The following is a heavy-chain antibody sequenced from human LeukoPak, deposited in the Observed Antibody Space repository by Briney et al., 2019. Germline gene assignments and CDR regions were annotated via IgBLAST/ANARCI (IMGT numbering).Heavy chain of an antibody. CDR2: INSDGRSA. V-gene: IGHV3-74*01. Sequence: PGGSLRLSCAASGFAFSRYWMHWVRQAPGKGLVWVSRINSDGRSAVYADSVKGRFTISRDNAKNTLYLQMDSLRVEDTAVYYCTRVSTTDDYWGQGTLVTVSS. CDR1: GFAFSRYW. CDR3: TRVSTTDDY. J-gene: IGHJ4*02. D-gene: IGHD2/OR15-2a*01.